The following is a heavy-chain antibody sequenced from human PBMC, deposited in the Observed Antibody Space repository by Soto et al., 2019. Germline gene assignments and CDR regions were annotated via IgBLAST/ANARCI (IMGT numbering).Heavy chain of an antibody. CDR2: IWYDGSNK. CDR1: GFTFSSYG. CDR3: ARAFIAVAGWAYYYYMDV. D-gene: IGHD6-19*01. Sequence: GGSLRLSCAASGFTFSSYGMHWVRQAPGKGLEWVAVIWYDGSNKYYADSVKGRFTISRDNSKNTLYLQMNSLRAEDTAVYYCARAFIAVAGWAYYYYMDVWGKGTKVTVSS. J-gene: IGHJ6*03. V-gene: IGHV3-33*01.